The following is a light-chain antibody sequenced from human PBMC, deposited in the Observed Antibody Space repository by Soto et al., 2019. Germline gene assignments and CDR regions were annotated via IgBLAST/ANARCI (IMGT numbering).Light chain of an antibody. CDR2: AAS. CDR3: QQSYSNPTWT. CDR1: QSISTY. J-gene: IGKJ1*01. V-gene: IGKV1-39*01. Sequence: DIQMTQSPSSLSASVGDRVTITCRASQSISTYLNWYQQKPGKAPNLLIYAASSLPSGVPSRFSGSGSGTDFTLTISSLQPEDFATYYCQQSYSNPTWTFGQGTKVEIK.